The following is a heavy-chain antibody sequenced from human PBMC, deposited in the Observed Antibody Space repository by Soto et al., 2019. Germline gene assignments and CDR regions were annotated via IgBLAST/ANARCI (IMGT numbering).Heavy chain of an antibody. J-gene: IGHJ3*02. D-gene: IGHD4-17*01. CDR2: IGVSDTKT. CDR3: ARDRRGDYVYDALDM. V-gene: IGHV3-23*01. Sequence: SVGSLRLSCTASGFAFSSYALTWVRQAPGKGLEWVSVIGVSDTKTYYADSVKGRFTISRDDPRNALYLQMDGLRAEDTAVYYCARDRRGDYVYDALDMWGQGTVVTVS. CDR1: GFAFSSYA.